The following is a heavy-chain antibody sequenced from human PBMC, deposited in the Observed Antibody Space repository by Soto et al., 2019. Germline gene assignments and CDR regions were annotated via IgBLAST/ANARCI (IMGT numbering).Heavy chain of an antibody. V-gene: IGHV1-8*01. CDR2: MNPNSGNT. D-gene: IGHD2-2*02. J-gene: IGHJ6*02. CDR1: GYTFTSYD. CDR3: ARARAYCSSTCCYMVWRGPHYYYGMDV. Sequence: ASVKVSCKASGYTFTSYDINWVRQATGQGLEWMGWMNPNSGNTGYAQKFQGRVTMTRNTSISTAYMELSSLRSEDTAVYYCARARAYCSSTCCYMVWRGPHYYYGMDVWGQGTTVTVSS.